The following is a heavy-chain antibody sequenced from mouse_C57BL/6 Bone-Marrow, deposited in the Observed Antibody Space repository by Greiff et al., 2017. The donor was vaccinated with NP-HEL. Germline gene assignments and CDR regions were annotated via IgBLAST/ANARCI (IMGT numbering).Heavy chain of an antibody. CDR3: ARRDSSGYWYAMDY. D-gene: IGHD3-2*02. J-gene: IGHJ4*01. CDR1: GFSLTSYG. V-gene: IGHV2-2*01. CDR2: IWSGGST. Sequence: VKVVESGPGLVQPSQSLSITCTVSGFSLTSYGVHWVRQSPGKGLEWLGVIWSGGSTDYNAAFISRLSISKDNSKSQVFFKMNSLQADDTAIYYCARRDSSGYWYAMDYWGQGTSVTVSS.